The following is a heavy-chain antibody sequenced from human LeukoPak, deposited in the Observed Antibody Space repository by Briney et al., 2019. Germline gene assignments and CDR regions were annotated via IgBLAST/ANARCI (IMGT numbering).Heavy chain of an antibody. V-gene: IGHV4-59*08. CDR1: GGSIRSYY. D-gene: IGHD5-18*01. J-gene: IGHJ4*02. Sequence: NPSETLSLTCTVSGGSIRSYYWSWIRQPPGEGLEWVGYIFYTGSTNYNPSLKSRVTISVDTSKNQFSLKLSSVTAADTAVYYCAGGERGYSYGPLDFWGQGTLVTVSS. CDR3: AGGERGYSYGPLDF. CDR2: IFYTGST.